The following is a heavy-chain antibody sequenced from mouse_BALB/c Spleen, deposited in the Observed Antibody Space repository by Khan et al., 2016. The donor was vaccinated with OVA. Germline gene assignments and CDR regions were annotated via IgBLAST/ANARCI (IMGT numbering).Heavy chain of an antibody. J-gene: IGHJ4*01. CDR3: ARQPYYHYNIMDY. D-gene: IGHD2-10*01. CDR2: IWSDGST. V-gene: IGHV2-6-1*01. CDR1: GFSLTNYG. Sequence: VQLVESGPGLVALSQSLSITCTISGFSLTNYGVHWVRQPPGKGLEWLVVIWSDGSTTYNSALKSRLTISKDNSKSQVFLKMNSLQTDDTAVYFCARQPYYHYNIMDYWGQGTSVTVSS.